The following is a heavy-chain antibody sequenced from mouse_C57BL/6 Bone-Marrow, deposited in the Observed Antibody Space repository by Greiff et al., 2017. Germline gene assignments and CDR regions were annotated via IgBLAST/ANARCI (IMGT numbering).Heavy chain of an antibody. V-gene: IGHV1-82*01. Sequence: QVQLQQSGPELVKPGASVKISCKASGYAFSSSWMNWVKQRPGKGLEWIGRIYPGDGDTNYTGKFKGTATLTADKTSSTADMPLSSLTSEDSAVYFCARAQLRLLAWFAYWGQGTLVTVSA. D-gene: IGHD3-2*02. CDR2: IYPGDGDT. CDR1: GYAFSSSW. J-gene: IGHJ3*01. CDR3: ARAQLRLLAWFAY.